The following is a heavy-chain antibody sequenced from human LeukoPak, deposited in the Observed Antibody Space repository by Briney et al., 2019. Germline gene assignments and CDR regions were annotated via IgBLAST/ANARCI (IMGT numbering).Heavy chain of an antibody. D-gene: IGHD3-10*01. CDR2: ISAYNGNT. Sequence: ASVKVSCKASGYTFTSYGISWVRQAPGQGLEWMGWISAYNGNTNYAQKLQGRVTMTTDTSTSTAHMELRSLRSDDTAVYYCARDGGVWFGELLVWFDPWGQGTLVTVSS. CDR1: GYTFTSYG. CDR3: ARDGGVWFGELLVWFDP. J-gene: IGHJ5*02. V-gene: IGHV1-18*01.